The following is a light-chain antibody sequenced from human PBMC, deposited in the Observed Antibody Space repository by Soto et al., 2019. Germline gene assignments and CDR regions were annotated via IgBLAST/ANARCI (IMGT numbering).Light chain of an antibody. V-gene: IGKV3-11*01. CDR1: QSVANNY. CDR2: NAF. Sequence: EIVMTQSPATLSLSPGERATLSCRASQSVANNYLAWYQQKPGQAPRLLINNAFNSATGIPARFSGSGSGTDFTLTISSLEPEDFAVYYCQQRNNWPSTSFGPGTKVDIK. J-gene: IGKJ3*01. CDR3: QQRNNWPSTS.